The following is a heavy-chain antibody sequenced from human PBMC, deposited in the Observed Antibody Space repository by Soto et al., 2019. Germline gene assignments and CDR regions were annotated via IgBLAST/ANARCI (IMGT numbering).Heavy chain of an antibody. CDR2: ISGSVGTI. J-gene: IGHJ2*01. CDR1: GFTFTTYI. D-gene: IGHD3-9*01. V-gene: IGHV3-48*02. Sequence: EGSLRLSCAASGFTFTTYIMAWVRQAPGKGLEWISYISGSVGTIHYADSVKGRFTISRDNAKSSVFLQMNGLRDEDTAVYYCVRVKGIILVEAYFGSWGRGASVPVSS. CDR3: VRVKGIILVEAYFGS.